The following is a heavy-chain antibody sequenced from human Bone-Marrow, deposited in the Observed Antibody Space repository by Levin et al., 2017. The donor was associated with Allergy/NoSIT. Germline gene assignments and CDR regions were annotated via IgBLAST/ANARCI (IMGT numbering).Heavy chain of an antibody. D-gene: IGHD6-6*01. Sequence: ASVKVSCKASGYTFTNYYIHWVRQAPGRGVEWLGGINPTGGRTNYAQMFQGRVTLTTDTSTSIVYMELSSLRVEDTAVYYCARADINPEYSSTWYYDYWGQGTLVTVSS. V-gene: IGHV1-46*01. CDR3: ARADINPEYSSTWYYDY. CDR2: INPTGGRT. J-gene: IGHJ4*02. CDR1: GYTFTNYY.